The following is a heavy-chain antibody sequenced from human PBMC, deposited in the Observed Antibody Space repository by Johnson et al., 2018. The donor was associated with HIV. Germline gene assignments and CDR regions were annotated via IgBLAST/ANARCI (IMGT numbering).Heavy chain of an antibody. CDR2: ISHDGSNK. CDR3: ARGGLLSPDAFDI. V-gene: IGHV3-30*04. D-gene: IGHD2-21*02. J-gene: IGHJ3*02. Sequence: QVQLVESGGGVVQPGRSLRLSCAASGFTFTTYAMHWVRQAPGKGLEWVAVISHDGSNKYYEDSVKGRFTISRDNSKTTLYLQMNSLRAEDTAVYYCARGGLLSPDAFDIWGQGTMVTVSS. CDR1: GFTFTTYA.